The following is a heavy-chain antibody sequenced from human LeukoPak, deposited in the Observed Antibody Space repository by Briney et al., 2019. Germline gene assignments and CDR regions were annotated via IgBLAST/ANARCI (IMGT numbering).Heavy chain of an antibody. CDR3: ARDGRGYYGSGT. CDR1: GFTFSSYA. V-gene: IGHV3-7*01. D-gene: IGHD3-10*01. CDR2: IKQDGSEI. J-gene: IGHJ4*02. Sequence: GGSLRLSCAASGFTFSSYAMSWVRQPPGKGLEWVANIKQDGSEIYYLDSVKGRFTISRDNAKNSLYLQMNSLRAEDTAVYYCARDGRGYYGSGTWGQGTLVTVSS.